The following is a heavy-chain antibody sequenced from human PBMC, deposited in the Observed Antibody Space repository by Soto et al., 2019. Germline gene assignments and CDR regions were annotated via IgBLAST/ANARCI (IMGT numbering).Heavy chain of an antibody. CDR1: GFTFSTYA. J-gene: IGHJ1*01. V-gene: IGHV3-23*01. D-gene: IGHD3-22*01. CDR2: ISASGGST. CDR3: ARDRVESGYPEYFQH. Sequence: GGSLRLSCAASGFTFSTYAMTWVRQAPGKGLEWVSAISASGGSTYYADSVKGRFTISRDNSKNTLYLQMNSLRAEDTAVYYCARDRVESGYPEYFQHWGQGTLVTVSS.